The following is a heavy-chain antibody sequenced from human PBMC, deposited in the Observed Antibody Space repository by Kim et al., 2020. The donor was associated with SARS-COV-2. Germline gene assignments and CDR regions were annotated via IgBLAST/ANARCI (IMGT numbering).Heavy chain of an antibody. CDR2: IYYSGST. D-gene: IGHD5-18*01. CDR1: GGSISSYY. V-gene: IGHV4-59*01. CDR3: ARARGYSYGNYYYYYGMDV. J-gene: IGHJ6*02. Sequence: SETLSLTCTVSGGSISSYYWSWIRQPPGKGLEWIGYIYYSGSTNYNPSLKSRVTISVDTSKNQFSLKLSSVTAADTAVYYCARARGYSYGNYYYYYGMDVWGQGTTVTVSS.